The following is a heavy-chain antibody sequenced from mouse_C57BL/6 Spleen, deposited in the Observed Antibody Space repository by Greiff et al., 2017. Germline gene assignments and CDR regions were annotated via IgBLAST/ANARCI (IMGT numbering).Heavy chain of an antibody. J-gene: IGHJ2*01. CDR1: GYTFTSYG. D-gene: IGHD1-1*01. CDR3: ATNSLITTVVATDYFDY. Sequence: VQLQQSGAELVRPGSSVKMSCKTSGYTFTSYGINWVKQRPGQGLEWIGYIYIGNGYTEYNEKFKGKATLTSDTSSSTAYMQPSSLTSEDSAIYFCATNSLITTVVATDYFDYWGQGTTRTVSS. CDR2: IYIGNGYT. V-gene: IGHV1-58*01.